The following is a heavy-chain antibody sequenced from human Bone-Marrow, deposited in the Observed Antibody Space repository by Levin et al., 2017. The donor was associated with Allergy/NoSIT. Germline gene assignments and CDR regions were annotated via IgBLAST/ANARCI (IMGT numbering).Heavy chain of an antibody. Sequence: ESGPTLVKPTQTLTLTCTFSGFSLTTPGESVGWIRQPPGKALEWLALIYWHDDKRYSPSLKNRLTITKDNSKNQVVLTMTRMDPVDTATYFCARAKFEILTGPFDYWGQGSLVTVSS. CDR3: ARAKFEILTGPFDY. D-gene: IGHD3-9*01. CDR2: IYWHDDK. V-gene: IGHV2-5*01. CDR1: GFSLTTPGES. J-gene: IGHJ4*02.